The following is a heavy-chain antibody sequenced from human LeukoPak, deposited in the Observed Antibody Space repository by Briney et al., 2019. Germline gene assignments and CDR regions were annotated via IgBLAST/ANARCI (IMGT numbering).Heavy chain of an antibody. CDR2: INPNTGDT. Sequence: AAVKVSCKASGFTFNAYYIHWVRQAPGQGLEWMGWINPNTGDTNFAQKFQGRVAMTRDTSLSTAYMDLSRLTSDNTAVYYCARDWTGISLHFDLWGRGTLITVSS. CDR1: GFTFNAYY. D-gene: IGHD3/OR15-3a*01. V-gene: IGHV1-2*02. J-gene: IGHJ2*01. CDR3: ARDWTGISLHFDL.